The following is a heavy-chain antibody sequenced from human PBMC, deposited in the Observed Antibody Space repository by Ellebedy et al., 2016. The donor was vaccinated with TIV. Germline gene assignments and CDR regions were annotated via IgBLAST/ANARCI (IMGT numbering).Heavy chain of an antibody. CDR2: ISGTGDST. CDR1: GFTFSSYA. CDR3: ARGGVVGPYGMDV. Sequence: GESLKISCTASGFTFSSYAMGWVRQAPGRGLEWVSPISGTGDSTYYADSVEGRFTISRDNSKKTLYLQMNSLRAEDTAVYYCARGGVVGPYGMDVWGQGTTVTVSS. J-gene: IGHJ6*02. D-gene: IGHD1-26*01. V-gene: IGHV3-23*01.